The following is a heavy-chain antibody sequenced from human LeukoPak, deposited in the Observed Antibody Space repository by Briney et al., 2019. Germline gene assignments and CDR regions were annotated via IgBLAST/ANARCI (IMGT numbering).Heavy chain of an antibody. CDR3: ARGGEVYSSSWSRFGY. CDR1: GYTFTSYA. J-gene: IGHJ4*02. Sequence: ASVKVSCKASGYTFTSYAMHWVRQAPGQRLEWMGWINAGNGNTKYSQKFQGRVTITRDTSASTAYMELSSLRSEDTAVYYCARGGEVYSSSWSRFGYWGQGTLVTVSS. D-gene: IGHD6-13*01. CDR2: INAGNGNT. V-gene: IGHV1-3*01.